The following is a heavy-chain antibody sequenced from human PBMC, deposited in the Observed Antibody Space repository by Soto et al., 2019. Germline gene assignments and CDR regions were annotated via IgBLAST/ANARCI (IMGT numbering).Heavy chain of an antibody. V-gene: IGHV1-18*04. D-gene: IGHD6-13*01. CDR1: GYTFTSYG. Sequence: ASVKVSCKASGYTFTSYGISWVRQAPGQGLEWMGWIGAYNGNTNYAQKLQGRVTMTTDTSTSTAYMELRSLRSDDTAVYYCARDFEIAAARPTYFDYWGQGSLVTVSS. J-gene: IGHJ4*02. CDR3: ARDFEIAAARPTYFDY. CDR2: IGAYNGNT.